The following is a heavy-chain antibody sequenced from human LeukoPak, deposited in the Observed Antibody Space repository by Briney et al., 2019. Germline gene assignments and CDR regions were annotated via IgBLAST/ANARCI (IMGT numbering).Heavy chain of an antibody. CDR1: GGSISSYY. Sequence: SETLSLTCTVSGGSISSYYWNWIRQPPGKGLEWIGYIYYSGSTNYNPSLKSRVTISVDTPKNQFSLKLSSVTAADTAVYYCARDSRGGSSKDYYYYGMDVWGQGTTVTVSS. CDR2: IYYSGST. D-gene: IGHD6-13*01. V-gene: IGHV4-59*12. J-gene: IGHJ6*02. CDR3: ARDSRGGSSKDYYYYGMDV.